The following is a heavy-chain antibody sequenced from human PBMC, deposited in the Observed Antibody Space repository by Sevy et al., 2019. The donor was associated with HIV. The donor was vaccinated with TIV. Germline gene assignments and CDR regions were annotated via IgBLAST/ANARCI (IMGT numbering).Heavy chain of an antibody. J-gene: IGHJ6*02. Sequence: ASVKVSCKGSGYTFTSYGISWVRQAPGQGLEWMGWISAYNGNTNYAQKLQGRVTMTTDTSTSTAYMELRSLRSDDTAVYYCARETDLTNYYYYYGTDVWGQGTTVTVSS. CDR3: ARETDLTNYYYYYGTDV. V-gene: IGHV1-18*01. CDR2: ISAYNGNT. CDR1: GYTFTSYG.